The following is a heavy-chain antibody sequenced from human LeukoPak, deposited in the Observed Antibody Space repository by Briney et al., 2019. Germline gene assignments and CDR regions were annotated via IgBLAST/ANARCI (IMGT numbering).Heavy chain of an antibody. D-gene: IGHD2-2*01. CDR3: ATQDVVVPTAAQRPLDY. CDR2: IYYSGSS. Sequence: PSETLSLTCIVSGGSISTSSFYWDWIRQPPGKGLEWIGSIYYSGSSYYNPSLKSRVTMSVDTSKNQFSPKLSSVTAADTAVYYCATQDVVVPTAAQRPLDYWGQGTLVTVSS. CDR1: GGSISTSSFY. J-gene: IGHJ4*02. V-gene: IGHV4-39*01.